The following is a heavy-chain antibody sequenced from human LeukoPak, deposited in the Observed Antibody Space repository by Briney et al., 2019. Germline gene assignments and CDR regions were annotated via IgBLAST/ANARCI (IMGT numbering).Heavy chain of an antibody. CDR1: GFTFSSYS. J-gene: IGHJ4*02. D-gene: IGHD6-13*01. CDR3: ARDLQQLVFDY. V-gene: IGHV3-21*01. Sequence: GGSLRLSCAASGFTFSSYSMNWVRQAPGKGLEWVSSISSSSSYIYYADSVKGRFTISRDNAKDSLYLQMNSLRAEDTAVYYCARDLQQLVFDYWGQGTLVTVSS. CDR2: ISSSSSYI.